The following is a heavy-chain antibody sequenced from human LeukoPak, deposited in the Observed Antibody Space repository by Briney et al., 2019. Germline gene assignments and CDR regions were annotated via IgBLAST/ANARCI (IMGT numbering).Heavy chain of an antibody. D-gene: IGHD3-10*01. V-gene: IGHV1-24*01. CDR1: GYTLTELS. CDR2: FDPEDGET. Sequence: GASVKVSCKVSGYTLTELSMHWVRQAPGKGLEWMGGFDPEDGETIYAQKFQGRVTRTEDTSTDTAYMELSSLRSEDTAVYYCATDPHDEQLYAFDIWGQGTMVTVSS. CDR3: ATDPHDEQLYAFDI. J-gene: IGHJ3*02.